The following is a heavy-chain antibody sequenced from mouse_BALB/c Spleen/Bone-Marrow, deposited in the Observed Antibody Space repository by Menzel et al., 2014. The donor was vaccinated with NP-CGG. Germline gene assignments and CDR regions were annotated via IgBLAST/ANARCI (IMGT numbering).Heavy chain of an antibody. CDR3: ARCSLLRQAMDY. D-gene: IGHD1-2*01. J-gene: IGHJ4*01. CDR2: IYSANVNT. V-gene: IGHV14-3*02. Sequence: VQLQQPGAELVKPGASVKLSCTASGFNIXDTYMHWVKQRPEQGLEWIGRIYSANVNTKYDPKFQGKATITADTSSNTAYLQLSSLTSEDTAAYYCARCSLLRQAMDYWGQGTSVTVSS. CDR1: GFNIXDTY.